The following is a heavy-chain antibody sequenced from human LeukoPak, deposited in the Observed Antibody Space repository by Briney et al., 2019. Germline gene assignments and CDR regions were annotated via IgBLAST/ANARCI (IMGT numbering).Heavy chain of an antibody. CDR1: GGSINSYY. D-gene: IGHD3-10*01. J-gene: IGHJ3*02. Sequence: MPSETLSLTCTVSGGSINSYYWSWIRQSPGNGLEWIGYIYYSGSTTYNPSLKSRVTISLDTSKNQFSLKLNSVTAADTAVYYCAKSNGYGLVDIWGQGTMVTVSS. V-gene: IGHV4-59*12. CDR3: AKSNGYGLVDI. CDR2: IYYSGST.